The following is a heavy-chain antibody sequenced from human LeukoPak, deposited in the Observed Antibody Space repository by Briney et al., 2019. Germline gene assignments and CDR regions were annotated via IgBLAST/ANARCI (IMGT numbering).Heavy chain of an antibody. V-gene: IGHV3-48*04. J-gene: IGHJ6*02. Sequence: PGGSLRLSCAASGFTFGTYSMNWVRQAPGKGLDWVSYISSSTRTIYYADSVKGRFTISRDNAKNSLYLQMNSLRAEDTAVYYCARDQSSYDDILTGYLFYYALDVWGQGTTVTASS. CDR3: ARDQSSYDDILTGYLFYYALDV. CDR2: ISSSTRTI. CDR1: GFTFGTYS. D-gene: IGHD3-9*01.